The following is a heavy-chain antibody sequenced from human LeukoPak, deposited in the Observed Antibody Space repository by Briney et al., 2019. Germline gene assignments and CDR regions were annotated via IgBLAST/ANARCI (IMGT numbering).Heavy chain of an antibody. V-gene: IGHV1-2*02. CDR2: IIPNSGDT. J-gene: IGHJ4*02. CDR1: GYTFTDSY. Sequence: ASVKVSCKASGYTFTDSYIHWVRQAPGQGLEWMGWIIPNSGDTSYAQKFQGRVTMTRDTSISSAYMELSRLRSDDTAVYYCTRGRWLVKWGQGTLVTVSS. CDR3: TRGRWLVK. D-gene: IGHD6-19*01.